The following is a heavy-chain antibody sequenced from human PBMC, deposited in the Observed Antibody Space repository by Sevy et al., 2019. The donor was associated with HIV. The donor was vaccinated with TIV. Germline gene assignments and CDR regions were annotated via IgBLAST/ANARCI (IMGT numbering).Heavy chain of an antibody. D-gene: IGHD4-4*01. V-gene: IGHV3-11*01. CDR2: ISSSGSTI. J-gene: IGHJ4*02. CDR3: ARDRDGYSALDY. Sequence: GGSLRLSCAASGFTFSDYYMSRIRQAPRKGLEWVSYISSSGSTIYYADSVKGRFTISRDNAKNSLYLQMNSLRAEDTAVYYCARDRDGYSALDYWGQGTLVTVSS. CDR1: GFTFSDYY.